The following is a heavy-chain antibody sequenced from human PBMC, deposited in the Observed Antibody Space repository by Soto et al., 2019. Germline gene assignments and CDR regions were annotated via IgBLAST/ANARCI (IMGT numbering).Heavy chain of an antibody. CDR3: AKVKTWTYLDF. D-gene: IGHD5-12*01. CDR1: GFTFSNYA. V-gene: IGHV3-23*01. CDR2: ISGSGDNT. J-gene: IGHJ4*02. Sequence: GGSLRLSCAASGFTFSNYAMTWVRQAPGKGLEWVSSISGSGDNTYYADSVKGRFTISRDNSKNTLYVQMNSLRAEDTAVYYCAKVKTWTYLDFWGQGSLVTVSS.